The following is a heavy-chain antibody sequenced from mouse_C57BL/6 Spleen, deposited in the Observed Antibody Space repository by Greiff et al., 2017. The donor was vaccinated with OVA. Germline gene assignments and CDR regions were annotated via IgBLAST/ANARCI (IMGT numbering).Heavy chain of an antibody. CDR2: IYPANSDT. J-gene: IGHJ4*01. V-gene: IGHV1-5*01. CDR1: GYTFTSYW. Sequence: VQLQQSGTVLARPGASVKMSCKPSGYTFTSYWMHWVKQRPGQGLEWIGAIYPANSDTSYNQKFKGKAKLTAVTSASTAYMELSSLTNEDSAVYYCTREGNYYAMDYWGQGTSVTVSS. CDR3: TREGNYYAMDY.